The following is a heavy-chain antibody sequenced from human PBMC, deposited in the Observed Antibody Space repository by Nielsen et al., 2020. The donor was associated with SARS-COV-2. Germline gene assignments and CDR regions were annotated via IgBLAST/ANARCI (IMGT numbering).Heavy chain of an antibody. CDR3: ARSPFHRSSWYGMDV. V-gene: IGHV3-21*01. Sequence: GESLKISCAASGFTFSSYTMNWVRQAPGMGLEWVSSIRSSSSHIYYADSVKGRFTISRDNVKNSLYLQLSSLSAEDTAVYYCARSPFHRSSWYGMDVWGQGTTVTVSS. CDR1: GFTFSSYT. CDR2: IRSSSSHI. D-gene: IGHD6-13*01. J-gene: IGHJ6*02.